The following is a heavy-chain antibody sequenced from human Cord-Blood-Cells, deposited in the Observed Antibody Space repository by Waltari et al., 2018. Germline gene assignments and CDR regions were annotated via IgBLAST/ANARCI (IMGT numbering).Heavy chain of an antibody. Sequence: CKASGYTFTSYAMNWVRQAPGQGLEWMGWINTNTGNPTYAQGFTGRFVFSLDTSVSTAYLQISSLKAEDTAVYYCATIGTPDAFDIWGQGTMVTVSS. CDR2: INTNTGNP. CDR3: ATIGTPDAFDI. D-gene: IGHD1-26*01. V-gene: IGHV7-4-1*02. CDR1: GYTFTSYA. J-gene: IGHJ3*02.